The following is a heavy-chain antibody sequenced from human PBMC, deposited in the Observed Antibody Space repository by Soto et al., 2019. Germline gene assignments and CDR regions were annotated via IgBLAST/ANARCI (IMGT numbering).Heavy chain of an antibody. J-gene: IGHJ5*02. CDR1: GFTFSSYS. D-gene: IGHD2-2*01. V-gene: IGHV3-48*01. CDR3: AREEVVVVPAPFDP. Sequence: EVQLVESGGGLVQPGGSLRLSCAASGFTFSSYSMNWVRQAPGKGLEWVSYISSSSSTIYYADAVKGRFTISRDNAKNSLYLQMNSLRAEDTAVYYCAREEVVVVPAPFDPWGQGTLVTVSS. CDR2: ISSSSSTI.